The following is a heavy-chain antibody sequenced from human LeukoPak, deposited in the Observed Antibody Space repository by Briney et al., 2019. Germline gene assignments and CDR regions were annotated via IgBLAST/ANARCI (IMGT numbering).Heavy chain of an antibody. V-gene: IGHV3-66*02. CDR3: ARVSGERYYYYMDV. J-gene: IGHJ6*03. CDR1: GFTFSSYA. D-gene: IGHD3-10*01. Sequence: GGSLRLSCVASGFTFSSYAMSWVRQAPGKGLEWVSVIYSGGSTYYADSVKGRFTISRDNSKNTLYLQMNSLRAEDTAVYYCARVSGERYYYYMDVWGKGTTVTVSS. CDR2: IYSGGST.